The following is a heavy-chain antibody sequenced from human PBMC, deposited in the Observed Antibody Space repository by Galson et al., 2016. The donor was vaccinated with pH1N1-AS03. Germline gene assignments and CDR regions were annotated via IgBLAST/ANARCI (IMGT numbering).Heavy chain of an antibody. CDR3: TRASGSGWYGSYYDY. CDR2: ISYDVTKK. CDR1: GFNFSTYS. V-gene: IGHV3-30*04. D-gene: IGHD6-19*01. J-gene: IGHJ4*02. Sequence: SLRLSCAASGFNFSTYSVHWVRQPPGRGLQWVALISYDVTKKFYADSVKGRFTISRDTSKNTLYLQMNSLRVEDTALYYCTRASGSGWYGSYYDYWGQGTLVPVSS.